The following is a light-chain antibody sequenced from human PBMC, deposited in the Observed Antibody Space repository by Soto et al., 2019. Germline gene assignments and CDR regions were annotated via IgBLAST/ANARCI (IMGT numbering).Light chain of an antibody. Sequence: EIVLTQSPGTLSLSPGERATLSCRASQSVSSSYLAWYQQKPGQAPRLLIYGASSRATGIPDRFSGSGSGTDFTLTISRLEPEDFEVYYCHQYGSSPSYTFGQGTKLEIK. J-gene: IGKJ2*01. CDR1: QSVSSSY. V-gene: IGKV3-20*01. CDR3: HQYGSSPSYT. CDR2: GAS.